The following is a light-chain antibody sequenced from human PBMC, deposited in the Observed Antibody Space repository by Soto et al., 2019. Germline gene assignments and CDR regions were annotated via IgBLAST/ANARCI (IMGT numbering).Light chain of an antibody. V-gene: IGLV2-14*03. CDR1: SSDVGAYNY. CDR3: NSYTSSSTYV. J-gene: IGLJ1*01. CDR2: DVA. Sequence: QSALTQPASVSGSPGQSITISCTGTSSDVGAYNYVSWYQHHPGKAPKLMLYDVANRPSGVSNRFSGSESGNTASLTISGLQAEDEADYYCNSYTSSSTYVFGTGTKLTVL.